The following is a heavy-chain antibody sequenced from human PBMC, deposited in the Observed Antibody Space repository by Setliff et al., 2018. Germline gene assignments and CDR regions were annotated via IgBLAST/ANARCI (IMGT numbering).Heavy chain of an antibody. Sequence: ASVKVSCKASGYSFTSYAMNWVRQAPAQGLEWMGWINTNTGNPTYAQDFTGRFVFSLDTSVSTAYLQISSLRSEDTAVYFCARERGSYDSSTHYTYYFDYWGQGTLVTVSS. V-gene: IGHV7-4-1*02. CDR1: GYSFTSYA. CDR3: ARERGSYDSSTHYTYYFDY. D-gene: IGHD3-22*01. CDR2: INTNTGNP. J-gene: IGHJ4*02.